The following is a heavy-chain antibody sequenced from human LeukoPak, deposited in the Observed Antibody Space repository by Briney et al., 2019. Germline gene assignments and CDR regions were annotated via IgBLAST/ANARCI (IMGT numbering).Heavy chain of an antibody. J-gene: IGHJ4*02. CDR3: AIGYCSSTSCRPLLFDY. V-gene: IGHV4-59*01. D-gene: IGHD2-2*01. CDR2: IYYSGST. CDR1: GGSISSYY. Sequence: SETLSLTCTVSGGSISSYYWSWIRQPPGKGLEWIGYIYYSGSTNYNPSLKSRVTISVDTSKNQFSLKLSSVTAADTAVYYCAIGYCSSTSCRPLLFDYWGQGTLVTVSS.